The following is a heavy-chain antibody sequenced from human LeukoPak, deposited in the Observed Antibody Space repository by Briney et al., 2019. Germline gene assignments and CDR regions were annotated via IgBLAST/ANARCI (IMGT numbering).Heavy chain of an antibody. CDR2: IWYDGSNK. CDR1: GFTFSSYG. J-gene: IGHJ3*02. CDR3: AKEEGDAFDI. Sequence: TGESLKISCAASGFTFSSYGMHWVRQAPGKGLEWVAGIWYDGSNKYYADSVKGRFTISRDNSKNTPYLQMNSLRAEDTAVYYCAKEEGDAFDIWGQGTMVTVSS. V-gene: IGHV3-33*06.